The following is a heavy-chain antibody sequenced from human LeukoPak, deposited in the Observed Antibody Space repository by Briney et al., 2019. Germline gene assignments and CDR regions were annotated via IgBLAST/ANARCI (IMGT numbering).Heavy chain of an antibody. CDR2: IDTNTGNP. J-gene: IGHJ4*02. CDR3: ARRGIAEWQLDY. V-gene: IGHV7-4-1*02. CDR1: GYTFTNHA. D-gene: IGHD6-13*01. Sequence: ASVKVSCKASGYTFTNHAINWVRQAPGQGLEYMGWIDTNTGNPSYAQAFTGRIVFSLDTSVSTAYLQISSLKAEDTAVYYRARRGIAEWQLDYWGQGTLVTVSS.